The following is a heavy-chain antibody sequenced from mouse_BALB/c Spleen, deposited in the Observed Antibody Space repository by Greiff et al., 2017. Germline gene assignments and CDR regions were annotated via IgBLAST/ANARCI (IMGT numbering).Heavy chain of an antibody. CDR1: GFTFSSYA. J-gene: IGHJ1*01. CDR2: ISSGGSYT. V-gene: IGHV5-9-4*01. D-gene: IGHD1-1*02. CDR3: ARDMGGRYWYFDV. Sequence: LVESGGGLVKPGGSLKLSCAASGFTFSSYAMSWVRQSPEKRLEWVAEISSGGSYTYYPDTVTGRFTISRDNAKNTLYLEMSSLRSEDTAMYYCARDMGGRYWYFDVWGAGTTVTVSS.